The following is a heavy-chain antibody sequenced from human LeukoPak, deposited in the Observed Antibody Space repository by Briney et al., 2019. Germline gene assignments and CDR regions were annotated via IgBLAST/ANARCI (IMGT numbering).Heavy chain of an antibody. CDR2: ISSSSSYI. D-gene: IGHD1-26*01. V-gene: IGHV3-21*01. Sequence: GGSLRLSCAASGFTFSSYSMNWVRQAPGKGLEWVSSISSSSSYIYYADSVKGRFTISRDNAKNSLYLQMNSLRAEDTAVYYCAKRGAEVGATVAPGDYWGQGTLVTVSS. CDR3: AKRGAEVGATVAPGDY. CDR1: GFTFSSYS. J-gene: IGHJ4*02.